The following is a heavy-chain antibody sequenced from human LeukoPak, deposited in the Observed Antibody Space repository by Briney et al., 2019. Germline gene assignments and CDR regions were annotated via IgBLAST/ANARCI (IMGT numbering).Heavy chain of an antibody. D-gene: IGHD3-9*01. CDR3: ARSDFAWLLYYYYRMDV. J-gene: IGHJ6*02. CDR1: GFTFSSYW. V-gene: IGHV3-74*01. CDR2: INSDGSST. Sequence: GGSLRLSCAASGFTFSSYWMHWVRQAPGKGLVWVSRINSDGSSTSYADSVKGRFTISRDNAKNTLYLQMNRLRTEDTAVYYCARSDFAWLLYYYYRMDVWGQGTTVTVSS.